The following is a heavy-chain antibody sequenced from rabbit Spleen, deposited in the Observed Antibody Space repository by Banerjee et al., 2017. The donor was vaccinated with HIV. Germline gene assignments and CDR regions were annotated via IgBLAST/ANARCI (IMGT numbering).Heavy chain of an antibody. D-gene: IGHD8-1*01. CDR1: GFDFTSDYM. CDR3: ARDAGTSFSTYGMDL. J-gene: IGHJ6*01. Sequence: QEQLKETGGGLVQPGGSLTLSCKASGFDFTSDYMTWVRQAPGKGLEWIGLIYTGNGKNYYASWATGRFTVSKTSSTTVTLQMTSLTAADTATYFCARDAGTSFSTYGMDLWGQGTLVTVS. V-gene: IGHV1S45*01. CDR2: IYTGNGKN.